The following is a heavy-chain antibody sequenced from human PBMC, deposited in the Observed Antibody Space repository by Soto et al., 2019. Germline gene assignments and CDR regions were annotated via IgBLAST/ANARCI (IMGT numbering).Heavy chain of an antibody. J-gene: IGHJ3*02. D-gene: IGHD1-1*01. Sequence: QITLKESGPTLVKPTQTLTLTCTFSGFSLSTSGVGVGWIRQPPGKALEWLALIYWNDDKRYSPSLKSRLTITTAPSKTQVVLTTTNMDPVDTATYYCAHRRGTSNIWGQGTMVTVSS. CDR2: IYWNDDK. CDR1: GFSLSTSGVG. V-gene: IGHV2-5*01. CDR3: AHRRGTSNI.